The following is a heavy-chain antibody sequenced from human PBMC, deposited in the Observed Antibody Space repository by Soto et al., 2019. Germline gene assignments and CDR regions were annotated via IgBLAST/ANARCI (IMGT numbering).Heavy chain of an antibody. D-gene: IGHD2-21*01. V-gene: IGHV3-33*01. J-gene: IGHJ4*02. CDR3: AREYCGGDCYFDS. CDR2: IWYDGSNK. Sequence: GGSLRLSCAASGFTFSSYGMHWVRQAPGKGLEWVAVIWYDGSNKYYADSVEGRFTISRDNSKNTLDLQMNSLRAEDTAVYYCAREYCGGDCYFDSWGQGTLVTVSS. CDR1: GFTFSSYG.